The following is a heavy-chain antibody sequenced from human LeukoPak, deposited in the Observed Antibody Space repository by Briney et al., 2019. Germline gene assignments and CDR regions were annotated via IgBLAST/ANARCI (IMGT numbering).Heavy chain of an antibody. CDR1: GGTFSSYA. D-gene: IGHD3-22*01. J-gene: IGHJ4*02. CDR3: ARMDRQYYYDSSGYYSDY. Sequence: ASVKVSCKASGGTFSSYAISWVRQAPGQGLEWMGWISAYNGNTNYAQKLQGRVTMTTDTSASTAYMELRSLRSDDTAVYYCARMDRQYYYDSSGYYSDYWGQGTLVTVSS. V-gene: IGHV1-18*01. CDR2: ISAYNGNT.